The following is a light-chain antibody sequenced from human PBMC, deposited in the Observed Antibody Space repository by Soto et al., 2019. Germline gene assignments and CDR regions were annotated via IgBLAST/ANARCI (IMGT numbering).Light chain of an antibody. V-gene: IGKV1-9*01. Sequence: ILLTQSPSSLSASVGDRVTITCRASQGIYTSLAWYQQKPGKAPKLLIYAPSYFQSGVPSRFSGSGSGTHFTLTISSLQPEDFATYYCQQLRGYPITFGQGTRLEIK. CDR3: QQLRGYPIT. CDR1: QGIYTS. CDR2: APS. J-gene: IGKJ5*01.